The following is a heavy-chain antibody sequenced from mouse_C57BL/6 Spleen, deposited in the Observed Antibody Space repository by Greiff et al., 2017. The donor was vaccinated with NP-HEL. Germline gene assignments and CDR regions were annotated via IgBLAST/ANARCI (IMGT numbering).Heavy chain of an antibody. CDR1: GYTFTSYW. V-gene: IGHV1-52*01. D-gene: IGHD2-5*01. CDR3: ARDSNFDAMDY. CDR2: IDPSDSET. J-gene: IGHJ4*01. Sequence: VQLQQPGAELVRPGSSVKLSCKASGYTFTSYWMPWVKQRPIQGLEWIGNIDPSDSETHYNQKFKDKATVTVDKSSSTAYMQLSSLTAEDAAVYYCARDSNFDAMDYWGQGTSGTVSS.